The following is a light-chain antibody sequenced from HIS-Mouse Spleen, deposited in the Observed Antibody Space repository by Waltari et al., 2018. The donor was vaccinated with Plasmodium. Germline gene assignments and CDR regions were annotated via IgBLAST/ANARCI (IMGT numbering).Light chain of an antibody. CDR2: EDS. J-gene: IGLJ3*02. CDR3: YSTDSSGNHRV. Sequence: SYELTQPPSVSVSPGQTARITCSGDALPKKYAYGYQQKSGKAPVLVIYEDSKRPSGIPERFSGSSSGTTATLTISGAQVEDEADYYCYSTDSSGNHRVFGGGTKLTVL. CDR1: ALPKKY. V-gene: IGLV3-10*01.